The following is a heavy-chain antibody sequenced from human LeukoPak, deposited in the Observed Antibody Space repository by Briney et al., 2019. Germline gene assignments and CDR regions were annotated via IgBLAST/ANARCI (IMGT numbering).Heavy chain of an antibody. Sequence: PSETLSLTCAVYGGSFSGYYWSRIRQPPGKGLEWIGEINHSGSTNYNPSLKSRVTISVDTSKNQFSLKLSSVTAADTAVYYCARGGIIAARPGRAFDIWGQGTMVTVSS. D-gene: IGHD6-6*01. CDR3: ARGGIIAARPGRAFDI. CDR1: GGSFSGYY. CDR2: INHSGST. J-gene: IGHJ3*02. V-gene: IGHV4-34*01.